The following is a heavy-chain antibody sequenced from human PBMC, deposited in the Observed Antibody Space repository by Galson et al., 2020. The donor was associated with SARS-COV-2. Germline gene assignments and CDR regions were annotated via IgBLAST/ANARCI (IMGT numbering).Heavy chain of an antibody. CDR3: ARDPAPLYGDNYYYGMGV. D-gene: IGHD4-17*01. J-gene: IGHJ6*02. CDR1: DVSMTSYY. CDR2: ISYSGST. V-gene: IGHV4-59*01. Sequence: ETSETLSLTCSVSDVSMTSYYWSWIRQPPGKGLEWIGYISYSGSTNYNPSLRSRVTILVDLSKNQFSLKLSSVTAADTAVYYCARDPAPLYGDNYYYGMGVWGRGTTVTVSS.